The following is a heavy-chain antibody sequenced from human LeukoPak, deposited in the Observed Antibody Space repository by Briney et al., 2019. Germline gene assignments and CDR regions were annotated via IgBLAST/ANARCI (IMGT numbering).Heavy chain of an antibody. Sequence: PGGSLRLSCAASGFTFSSHAMSWVRQAPGKGLERVSALSGSGDTTYSADSVKGRFTISRDNSKNTLYLQMNSLRAEDTAIYYCAKGNYDFWSGLPVSDYYMDVWGKGTTVTVSS. V-gene: IGHV3-23*01. J-gene: IGHJ6*03. CDR1: GFTFSSHA. CDR3: AKGNYDFWSGLPVSDYYMDV. CDR2: LSGSGDTT. D-gene: IGHD3-3*01.